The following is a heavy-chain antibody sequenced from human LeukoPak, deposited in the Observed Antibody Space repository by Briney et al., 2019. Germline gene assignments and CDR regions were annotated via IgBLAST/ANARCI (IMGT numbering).Heavy chain of an antibody. V-gene: IGHV3-15*01. J-gene: IGHJ4*02. CDR2: IKSKTDGGTT. CDR3: TTDRTTPFDY. Sequence: GGSWRLPFPAFEFTLSNAWLSGVRRAPGKGREWVGRIKSKTDGGTTDYAAPVKSRFTISRDDSNNTLYLQMNSLKTEDTAVYYCTTDRTTPFDYWGQGTLVTVSS. D-gene: IGHD2/OR15-2a*01. CDR1: EFTLSNAW.